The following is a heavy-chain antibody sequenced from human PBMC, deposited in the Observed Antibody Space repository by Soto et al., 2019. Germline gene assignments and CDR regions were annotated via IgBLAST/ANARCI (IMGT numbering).Heavy chain of an antibody. Sequence: ASVKVSCKVSGYSLSDLSIHWVRQAPGKGLEWMGGLDAEDGETIYAQKLQGRGTMTEDTSTDTAYMELSSLTSEDTAMYYCATLPRTIERTPAAIWSFDSWGQGTLGTVSP. J-gene: IGHJ4*02. D-gene: IGHD2-2*01. CDR3: ATLPRTIERTPAAIWSFDS. CDR1: GYSLSDLS. V-gene: IGHV1-24*01. CDR2: LDAEDGET.